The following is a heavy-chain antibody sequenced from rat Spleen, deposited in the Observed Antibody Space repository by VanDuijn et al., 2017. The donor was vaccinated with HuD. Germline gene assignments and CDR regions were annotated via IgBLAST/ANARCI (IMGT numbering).Heavy chain of an antibody. V-gene: IGHV5-22*01. CDR2: ISYEGSST. J-gene: IGHJ2*01. CDR1: GFTFSDYY. Sequence: EVQLVESDGGIVQPGRSLKLSCAASGFTFSDYYMAWVRQAPKKGLEWVASISYEGSSTYYGDSVKGRFTISRDNAKSTLYLQMNSLRSEDTATYYCTRAGDYWGQGVMVTVSS. CDR3: TRAGDY.